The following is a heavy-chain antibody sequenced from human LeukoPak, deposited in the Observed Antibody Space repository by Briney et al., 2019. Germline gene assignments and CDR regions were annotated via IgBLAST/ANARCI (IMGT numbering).Heavy chain of an antibody. J-gene: IGHJ3*02. CDR1: GFTFSSYS. Sequence: PGGSLRLSCAASGFTFSSYSMNWVRQAPGKGLEWVSYISSSSSTIYYADSVKGRFTISRDNAKNSLYLQINSLRAEDTAVYYCAREKGTLIRAMAFEMWGQGTMVTVSS. V-gene: IGHV3-48*01. CDR3: AREKGTLIRAMAFEM. CDR2: ISSSSSTI. D-gene: IGHD3-10*01.